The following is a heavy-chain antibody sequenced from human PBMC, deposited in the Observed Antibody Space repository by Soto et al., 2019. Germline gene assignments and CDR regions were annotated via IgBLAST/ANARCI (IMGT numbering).Heavy chain of an antibody. V-gene: IGHV3-23*01. D-gene: IGHD3-22*01. Sequence: EVQLLESGGGLVQPGGSLRLSCAASGFTFSSYAMSWVRQAPGKGLEWVSAISGSGGSTYYADSVKGRFTISRDNSKNPLYLQMNSLRAEDTAVYYCANYYYDSSGRYFDYWGQGTLVTVSS. CDR2: ISGSGGST. CDR3: ANYYYDSSGRYFDY. CDR1: GFTFSSYA. J-gene: IGHJ4*02.